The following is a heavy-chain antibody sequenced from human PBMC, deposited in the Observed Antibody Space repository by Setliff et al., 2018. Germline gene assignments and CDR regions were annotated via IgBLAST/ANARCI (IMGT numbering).Heavy chain of an antibody. Sequence: SETLSLTCTVSDDSISSRHYYWSWIQQPAGKGLEWLGQIYTSWSTNYNPSLKGRATLSIDVSKRQFSLKLTSVTAADTAVYYCARMSGFQYMDVWGKGTTVTVS. D-gene: IGHD3-3*01. CDR3: ARMSGFQYMDV. CDR1: DDSISSRHYY. V-gene: IGHV4-61*09. CDR2: IYTSWST. J-gene: IGHJ6*03.